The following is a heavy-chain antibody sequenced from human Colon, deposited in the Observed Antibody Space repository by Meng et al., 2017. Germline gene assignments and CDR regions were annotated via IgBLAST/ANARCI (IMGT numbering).Heavy chain of an antibody. D-gene: IGHD5-18*01. CDR1: GFTFSGSA. V-gene: IGHV3-73*02. Sequence: VRLVEPGGGWVQPGGALKLSCAASGFTFSGSAMHWVRQASGKGLEWVGRIRSKANSYATAYAASVKGRFTISRDDSKNTAYLQMNSLKTEDTAVYYCTGDTAMVRLGYWGQGTLVTVSS. CDR2: IRSKANSYAT. CDR3: TGDTAMVRLGY. J-gene: IGHJ4*02.